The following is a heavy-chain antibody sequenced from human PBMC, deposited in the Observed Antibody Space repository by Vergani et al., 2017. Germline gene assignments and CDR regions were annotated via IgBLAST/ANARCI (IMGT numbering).Heavy chain of an antibody. Sequence: QVQLVQSGAEVKKPGASVKVSCKASGYTFTGYYMHWVRQAPGQGLEWMGWINPNSGGTNYAQKFQGRVTMTRDTSISTAYMELSRLRSEDTAVYYCARPEGPLGSIQAIGWFDTWGQGTLVTVSS. D-gene: IGHD5-18*01. V-gene: IGHV1-2*02. CDR3: ARPEGPLGSIQAIGWFDT. CDR2: INPNSGGT. J-gene: IGHJ5*02. CDR1: GYTFTGYY.